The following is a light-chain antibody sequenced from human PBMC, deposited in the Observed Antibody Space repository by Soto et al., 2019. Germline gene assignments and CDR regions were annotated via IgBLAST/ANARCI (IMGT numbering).Light chain of an antibody. V-gene: IGKV1-39*01. CDR2: GAS. CDR1: QFINYY. Sequence: DVQLTQYPSSLSASVGDNVTITCQANQFINYYLSWYQQKPGKAPHLLIYGASNLQSGVPSRFSGRGSGTDFSLTISRLQPEDLATYYCQQSYSSWTFGQGTKVEIK. CDR3: QQSYSSWT. J-gene: IGKJ1*01.